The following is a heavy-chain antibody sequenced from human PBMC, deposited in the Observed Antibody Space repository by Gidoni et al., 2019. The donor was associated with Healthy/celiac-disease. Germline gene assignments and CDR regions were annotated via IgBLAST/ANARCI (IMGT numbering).Heavy chain of an antibody. D-gene: IGHD4-17*01. CDR1: GYTLTELS. CDR3: ATVERGDYPNWFDP. Sequence: QVQLVQSGAEVTKPGASVKDSCKVSGYTLTELSMHWVRQAPGKGLEWMGGFDPEDGETSYAQKFQGRVTMTEDTSTDTAYMELSSLRSEDTAVYYCATVERGDYPNWFDPWGQGTLVTVSS. CDR2: FDPEDGET. J-gene: IGHJ5*02. V-gene: IGHV1-24*01.